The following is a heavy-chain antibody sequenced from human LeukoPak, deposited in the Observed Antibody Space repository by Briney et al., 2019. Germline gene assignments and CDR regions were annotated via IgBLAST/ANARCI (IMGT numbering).Heavy chain of an antibody. CDR3: ARDPYDSNRYGAFDI. CDR2: IKQDGSEK. V-gene: IGHV3-7*01. CDR1: GFTFSSSW. D-gene: IGHD3-22*01. J-gene: IGHJ3*02. Sequence: PVGSLRLTCAASGFTFSSSWMPWVRQAPGKGLEGVANIKQDGSEKYYVDSVKGRFTISRDNPKNSLFLQMNSLRADDTAMYYCARDPYDSNRYGAFDIWGQGTMVTVSS.